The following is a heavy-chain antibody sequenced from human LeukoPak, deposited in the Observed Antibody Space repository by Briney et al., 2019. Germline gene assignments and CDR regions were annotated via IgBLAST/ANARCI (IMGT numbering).Heavy chain of an antibody. V-gene: IGHV5-51*01. J-gene: IGHJ4*02. Sequence: GESLKISCKGSGYSFSSYWIGWVRQMPGKGLEWMGIIYPGDSETRYSLSFQGQVTISADKSISTAYLQWSSLKASDTAMYYCARFSGSGWSIYYFDYWGQGTLVTVSS. CDR1: GYSFSSYW. CDR2: IYPGDSET. D-gene: IGHD6-19*01. CDR3: ARFSGSGWSIYYFDY.